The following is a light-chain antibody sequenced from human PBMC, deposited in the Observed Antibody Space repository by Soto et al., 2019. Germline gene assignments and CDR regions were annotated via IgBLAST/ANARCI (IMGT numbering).Light chain of an antibody. CDR3: QQYGSSTWT. CDR2: GAS. Sequence: DIVLTQSPCTLSLSPGDRATLSCRASQRGSSSYLAWYQQKPGQVPRLVIYGASRRATGIPARFSGSGSGTDFTLTISSLEHEDFAVYDCQQYGSSTWTFGQGTKVDIK. CDR1: QRGSSSY. J-gene: IGKJ1*01. V-gene: IGKV3-20*01.